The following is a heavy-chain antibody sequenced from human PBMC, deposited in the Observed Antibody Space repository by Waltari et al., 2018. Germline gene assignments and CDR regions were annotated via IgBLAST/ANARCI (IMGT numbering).Heavy chain of an antibody. CDR1: GDSIIGYF. Sequence: QVQLQESGPGLLKSSGTLSLTCSVSGDSIIGYFWRWVRQPAGKKMEWIGRIHSTGNSDPNPSLKSRISMSVDTSKNQVSLNLTSVTAADTAVYYCARDRVESEFYYYYHMDVWGRGTAVIISS. CDR3: ARDRVESEFYYYYHMDV. CDR2: IHSTGNS. V-gene: IGHV4-4*07. J-gene: IGHJ6*03. D-gene: IGHD3-10*01.